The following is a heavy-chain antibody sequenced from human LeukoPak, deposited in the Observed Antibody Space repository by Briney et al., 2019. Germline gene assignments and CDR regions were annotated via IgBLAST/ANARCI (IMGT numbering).Heavy chain of an antibody. CDR1: GFTFSSYS. Sequence: SGGSLRLSCAASGFTFSSYSMNWVRQAPGKGLEWVSSISSSSSYIYYADSVKGRFTISRDNAKNSLYLQMNSLRAEDTAVYYCARETSSSPGAFDIWGQGTMVTVSS. CDR2: ISSSSSYI. V-gene: IGHV3-21*01. CDR3: ARETSSSPGAFDI. J-gene: IGHJ3*02. D-gene: IGHD6-13*01.